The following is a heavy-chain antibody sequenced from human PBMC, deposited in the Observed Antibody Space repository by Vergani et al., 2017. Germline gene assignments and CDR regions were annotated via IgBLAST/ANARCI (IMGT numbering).Heavy chain of an antibody. Sequence: EVQLVESGGGLVQPGGSLRLSCAASGFTFSDHYMGWVRQAPGKGLEWVGRTRNKANSYTTEYAASVKGRFTISRDDSKNSLYLQMNSLKTEDTAVYYCARESRDGYNYDYWGQGTLVTVSS. J-gene: IGHJ4*02. V-gene: IGHV3-72*01. CDR1: GFTFSDHY. D-gene: IGHD5-24*01. CDR3: ARESRDGYNYDY. CDR2: TRNKANSYTT.